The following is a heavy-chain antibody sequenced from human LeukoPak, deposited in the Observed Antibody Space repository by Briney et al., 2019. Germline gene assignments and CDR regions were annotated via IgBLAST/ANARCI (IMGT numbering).Heavy chain of an antibody. V-gene: IGHV4-59*12. J-gene: IGHJ6*03. CDR1: GGSISTYY. Sequence: PSETLSLTCSVSGGSISTYYWSWIRQTPGKGLEWIGYVYDSGTTNYNPSLKGRVTISSDTSKNQFSLKLSSVTAADTAVYYCARGMRKQRYYYYMDVWGKGTTVTVSS. CDR3: ARGMRKQRYYYYMDV. D-gene: IGHD6-25*01. CDR2: VYDSGTT.